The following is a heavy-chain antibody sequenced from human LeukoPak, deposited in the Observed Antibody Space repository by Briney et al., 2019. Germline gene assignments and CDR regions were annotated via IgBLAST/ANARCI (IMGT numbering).Heavy chain of an antibody. Sequence: SVKVSCKASGGTFSSYTMSWVRQAPGQGLEWMGRIIPILGIANYAQKFQGRVTITADKSTSTAYMELSSLRSEDTAVYYCARASSSGYYYMDVWGKGTTVTVSS. D-gene: IGHD3-10*01. CDR1: GGTFSSYT. V-gene: IGHV1-69*02. CDR2: IIPILGIA. J-gene: IGHJ6*03. CDR3: ARASSSGYYYMDV.